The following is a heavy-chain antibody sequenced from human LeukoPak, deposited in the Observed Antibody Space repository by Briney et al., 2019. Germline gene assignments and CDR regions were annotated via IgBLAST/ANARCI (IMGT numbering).Heavy chain of an antibody. V-gene: IGHV3-30-3*01. D-gene: IGHD5-24*01. Sequence: GGSLRLSCAASGFTFSSYAMHWVRQAPGKGLERVAVISYDGSGKYYADSVKGRFTISRDNSKNTLYLQMNSLRAEDTAMYYCARGPLTGRWPDMGFDYWGQGTLVTVSS. CDR1: GFTFSSYA. CDR3: ARGPLTGRWPDMGFDY. J-gene: IGHJ4*02. CDR2: ISYDGSGK.